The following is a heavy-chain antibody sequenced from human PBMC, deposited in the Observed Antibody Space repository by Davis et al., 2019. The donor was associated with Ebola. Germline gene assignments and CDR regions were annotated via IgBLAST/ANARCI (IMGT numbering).Heavy chain of an antibody. Sequence: GESLKISCAASGFTFSDYYMSWIRQAPGKGLEWISYITGGSTIYSADSVKGRFTVSRDNAKNSLFLQMNSLRAEDTAVYYCARVANSGWYGEDYWGQGTLVTVSS. CDR1: GFTFSDYY. CDR3: ARVANSGWYGEDY. CDR2: ITGGSTI. J-gene: IGHJ4*02. V-gene: IGHV3-11*04. D-gene: IGHD6-19*01.